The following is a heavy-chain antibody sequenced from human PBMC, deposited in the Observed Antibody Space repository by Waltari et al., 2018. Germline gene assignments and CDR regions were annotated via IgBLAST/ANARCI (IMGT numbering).Heavy chain of an antibody. D-gene: IGHD1-1*01. CDR2: ISASSTSI. J-gene: IGHJ3*02. CDR3: ARDGPRGTDAYDI. V-gene: IGHV3-21*01. Sequence: EVQLVESGGGLVKPGGSLRLSCAASGFTFRSYGMNWVRQAPGKGLEWVSSISASSTSIHYADSVKGRFTISRDNAKNALFLQMNSLRGEDTAVYYCARDGPRGTDAYDIWGQGTMVTVSS. CDR1: GFTFRSYG.